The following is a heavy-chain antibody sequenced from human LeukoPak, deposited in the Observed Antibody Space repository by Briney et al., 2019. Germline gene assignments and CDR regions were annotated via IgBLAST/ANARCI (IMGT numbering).Heavy chain of an antibody. J-gene: IGHJ4*02. V-gene: IGHV1-69*06. CDR3: ASATYYYDSSGYYWGKN. CDR2: IIPIFGTA. D-gene: IGHD3-22*01. Sequence: ASVKVSCKASGGTFSSYAISWVRQAPGQGLEWMGGIIPIFGTANYAQKFQGRVTITADKSTSTAYMELSSLRSEDTAVYYCASATYYYDSSGYYWGKNWGQGTLVTVSS. CDR1: GGTFSSYA.